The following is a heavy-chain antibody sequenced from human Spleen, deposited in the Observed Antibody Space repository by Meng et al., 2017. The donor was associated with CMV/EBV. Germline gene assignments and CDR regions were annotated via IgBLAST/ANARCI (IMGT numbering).Heavy chain of an antibody. J-gene: IGHJ4*02. D-gene: IGHD5-12*01. CDR3: ARGGATRGGGLGSELDY. V-gene: IGHV3-53*01. CDR2: IYSGGST. Sequence: GESLKISCAASGFTVSSNYMSWVRQAPGKGLEWVSVIYSGGSTYYADSVKGRFTISRDNSKNTLYLQMNSLRAEDMAVYYCARGGATRGGGLGSELDYWGQGTLVTVSS. CDR1: GFTVSSNY.